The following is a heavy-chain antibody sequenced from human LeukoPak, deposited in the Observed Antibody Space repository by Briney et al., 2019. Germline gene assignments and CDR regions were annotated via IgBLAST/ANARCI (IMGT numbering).Heavy chain of an antibody. CDR1: GFTFSSYA. V-gene: IGHV3-30-3*02. Sequence: PGRSLRLSCTASGFTFSSYAMHWVRKAPGKGLEWVAVISYVGSNKYYADSVKGRFTISRDNSKAPLSRQMKGLRAEDTAVYYVAKDRTRAAAGTRNWFDPWGQGTLLTVSS. J-gene: IGHJ5*02. CDR3: AKDRTRAAAGTRNWFDP. CDR2: ISYVGSNK. D-gene: IGHD6-13*01.